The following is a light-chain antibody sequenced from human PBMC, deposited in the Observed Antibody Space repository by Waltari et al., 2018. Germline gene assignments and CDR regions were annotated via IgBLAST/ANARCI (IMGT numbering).Light chain of an antibody. V-gene: IGLV4-69*01. CDR3: QTWDTDIHVV. CDR2: LNSDGSH. J-gene: IGLJ2*01. CDR1: RGHTNYA. Sequence: QLVLTQSPSASASLGASVKLTCTLSRGHTNYAIAWHQQQPKKGPRFLMKLNSDGSHTKGDGIPDRFSGSSSGAERFLTISILQSEDEGDYYCQTWDTDIHVVFGGGTKL.